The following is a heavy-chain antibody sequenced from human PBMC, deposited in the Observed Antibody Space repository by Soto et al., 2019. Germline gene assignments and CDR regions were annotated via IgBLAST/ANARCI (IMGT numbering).Heavy chain of an antibody. CDR1: GFTVSNNY. Sequence: EEQLVESGGGLVQPGGSLRLSCAASGFTVSNNYMSWVRQAPGKGLEWVSLIYSGGSTYYAASEKGSFTNSKDSTKNTLDLQMNSLRDEDTAMYYGAAYSHKGYWGQGTLVTVSS. V-gene: IGHV3-66*01. CDR2: IYSGGST. D-gene: IGHD3-16*01. CDR3: AAYSHKGY. J-gene: IGHJ4*02.